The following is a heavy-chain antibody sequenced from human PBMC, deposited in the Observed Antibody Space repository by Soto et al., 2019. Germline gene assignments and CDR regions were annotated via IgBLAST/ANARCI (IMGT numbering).Heavy chain of an antibody. CDR2: IIPIFGTA. CDR1: GCTFSSYA. Sequence: RASVKVSCKASGCTFSSYAISWVRQAPGQGLECMGGIIPIFGTANYAQKFQGRVTITADESTSTAYMELSSLRSEDTAVYYCASAPSVVPAASPADVGWFDPWGQGTLVTVSS. V-gene: IGHV1-69*13. D-gene: IGHD2-2*01. J-gene: IGHJ5*02. CDR3: ASAPSVVPAASPADVGWFDP.